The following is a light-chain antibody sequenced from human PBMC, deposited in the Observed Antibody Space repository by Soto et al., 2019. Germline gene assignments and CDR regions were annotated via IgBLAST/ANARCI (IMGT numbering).Light chain of an antibody. CDR3: CSYARSPSHV. J-gene: IGLJ1*01. CDR1: SSDVGLYNY. Sequence: QSALTQPRSVSGSPGQSVTISCTGTSSDVGLYNYVSWYQHHPGKAPKVMIYDVSERPSGVPERFSGSKSGDTASLTISGLQAEDEADYYCCSYARSPSHVFGAGTKLTVL. V-gene: IGLV2-11*01. CDR2: DVS.